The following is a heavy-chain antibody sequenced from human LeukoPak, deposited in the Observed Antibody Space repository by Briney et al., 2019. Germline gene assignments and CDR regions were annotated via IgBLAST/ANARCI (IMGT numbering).Heavy chain of an antibody. CDR1: GGSISSYY. V-gene: IGHV4-59*08. Sequence: PSETLSLTCTVSGGSISSYYWSWIRQPPGKGLEWIGYIYYSGSTNYNPPLKSRVTISVDTSKNQFSLKLSSVTAADTAVYYCARREADGYFDYWGQGTLVTVSS. CDR2: IYYSGST. J-gene: IGHJ4*02. D-gene: IGHD5-24*01. CDR3: ARREADGYFDY.